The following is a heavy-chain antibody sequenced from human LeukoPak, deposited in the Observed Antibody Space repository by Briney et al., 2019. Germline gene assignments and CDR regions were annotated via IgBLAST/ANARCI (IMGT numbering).Heavy chain of an antibody. Sequence: GASVKVSCKASGYTFTTYAINWVRQAPGQGLEWMGWINPNSGGTNYAQKFQGRVTMTRDTSISTAYMELSRLRSDDTAVYYCARSELLYDSSGLSGYWGQGTLVTVSS. CDR2: INPNSGGT. J-gene: IGHJ4*02. CDR1: GYTFTTYA. V-gene: IGHV1-2*02. D-gene: IGHD3-22*01. CDR3: ARSELLYDSSGLSGY.